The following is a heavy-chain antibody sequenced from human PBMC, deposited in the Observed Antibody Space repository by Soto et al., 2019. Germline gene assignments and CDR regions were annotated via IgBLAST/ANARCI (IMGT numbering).Heavy chain of an antibody. J-gene: IGHJ4*02. V-gene: IGHV1-69*13. CDR1: GYTFTGYY. CDR3: ATPGRSGSYYNPYYFDY. CDR2: IIPIFGTA. Sequence: SVKVSCKASGYTFTGYYMHWVRQAPGQGLEWMGGIIPIFGTANYAQKFQGRVTITADESTSTAYMELSSLRSEDTAVYYCATPGRSGSYYNPYYFDYWGQGTLVTVSS. D-gene: IGHD3-10*01.